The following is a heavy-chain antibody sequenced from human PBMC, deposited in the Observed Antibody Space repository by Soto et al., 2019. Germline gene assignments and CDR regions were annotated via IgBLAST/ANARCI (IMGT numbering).Heavy chain of an antibody. D-gene: IGHD2-2*02. V-gene: IGHV1-24*01. CDR1: GYTLTELS. CDR3: ATAPLLDIVVVPAAIRGNDAFDI. Sequence: QVQLVQSGAEVKKPGASVKVSCKASGYTLTELSMHWVRQAPGKGLEWMGGFDPEDGETIYAQKFQGRVTMTEDTSTDTAYMELSSLRSEDTAVYYCATAPLLDIVVVPAAIRGNDAFDIWGQGTMVTVSS. CDR2: FDPEDGET. J-gene: IGHJ3*02.